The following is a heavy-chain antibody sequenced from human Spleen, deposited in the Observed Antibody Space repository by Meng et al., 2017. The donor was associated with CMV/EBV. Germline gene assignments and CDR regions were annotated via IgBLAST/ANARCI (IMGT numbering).Heavy chain of an antibody. CDR1: GGYMSSGNYY. J-gene: IGHJ4*02. Sequence: LQLQESGPGMVEHSQTLSLTCTVSGGYMSSGNYYWRWIRQPPGKGLEWIGYIHHSGSAYYNPSLKSRVSISVDTSKNQFSLNLNSMTAADTAVYYCARGRRPFDYWGQGTLVTVSS. V-gene: IGHV4-30-4*01. CDR2: IHHSGSA. CDR3: ARGRRPFDY. D-gene: IGHD1-1*01.